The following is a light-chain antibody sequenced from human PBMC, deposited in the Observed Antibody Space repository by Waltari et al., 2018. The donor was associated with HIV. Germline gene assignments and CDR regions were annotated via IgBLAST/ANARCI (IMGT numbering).Light chain of an antibody. J-gene: IGLJ3*02. CDR3: ATWDDSLSGWV. CDR2: SNN. V-gene: IGLV1-44*01. CDR1: SSNIGSNI. Sequence: QSLLTQPPSASGTPGQRVTISCSGSSSNIGSNIVNWYQQFPGTAPKFLFASNNPRPSGVPDRLSGAKSGTSASLAISGRQSEDEADYYCATWDDSLSGWVFGGGTKLTVL.